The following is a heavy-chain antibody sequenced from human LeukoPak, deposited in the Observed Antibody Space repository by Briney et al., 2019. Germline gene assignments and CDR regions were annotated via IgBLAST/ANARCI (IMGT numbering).Heavy chain of an antibody. Sequence: GGSLRLSCAASGFTFSSYSMNWVRQAPGKGLEYVSAISSNGGSTYYANSVKGRFTISRDNSKNTLYLQMGSLRAEDMAVYYCARVSGPDYYYYYYMDVWGKGTTVTVSS. V-gene: IGHV3-64*01. CDR1: GFTFSSYS. CDR3: ARVSGPDYYYYYYMDV. J-gene: IGHJ6*03. CDR2: ISSNGGST. D-gene: IGHD1-1*01.